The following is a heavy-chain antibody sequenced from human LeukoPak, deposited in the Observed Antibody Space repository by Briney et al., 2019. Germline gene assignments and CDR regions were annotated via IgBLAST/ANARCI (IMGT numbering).Heavy chain of an antibody. CDR3: ARGTDDIDI. Sequence: GGSLRLSCAASGFTFSSYAMSWVRQAPGKGLVWVSRIDSDGSTTNYADSVKGRFSISRFNAKETLYLQMNSLRVEDTAVYYCARGTDDIDIWGQGTLVTVSS. J-gene: IGHJ3*02. D-gene: IGHD3-9*01. V-gene: IGHV3-74*01. CDR2: IDSDGSTT. CDR1: GFTFSSYA.